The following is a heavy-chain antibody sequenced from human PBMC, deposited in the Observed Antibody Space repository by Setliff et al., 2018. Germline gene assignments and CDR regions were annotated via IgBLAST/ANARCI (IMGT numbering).Heavy chain of an antibody. J-gene: IGHJ4*02. CDR3: ARDPRDVYRRGGDC. CDR1: GGTFSSYA. CDR2: IIPILGIA. V-gene: IGHV1-69*10. Sequence: SVKVSCKASGGTFSSYAISWVRQAPGQGLEWMGVIIPILGIANYAQKFQGRVTITADESTTTVYMELSILTSEDTDMYHCARDPRDVYRRGGDCWGPGTLVTVSS. D-gene: IGHD4-4*01.